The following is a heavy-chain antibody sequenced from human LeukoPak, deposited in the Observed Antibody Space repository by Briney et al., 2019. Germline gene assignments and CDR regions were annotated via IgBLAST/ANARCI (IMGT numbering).Heavy chain of an antibody. D-gene: IGHD3-22*01. CDR3: ARDSYYDSSGYYPAGY. CDR2: ISYDGSNK. V-gene: IGHV3-30-3*01. J-gene: IGHJ4*02. CDR1: GFTFSSYA. Sequence: QPGGSLRLSCAASGFTFSSYAMHWVRQAPGKGLEWVAVISYDGSNKYYADSVKGRFTISRDNSKNTLYLQMNSLRAEDTAVYYCARDSYYDSSGYYPAGYWGQGTLVTVSS.